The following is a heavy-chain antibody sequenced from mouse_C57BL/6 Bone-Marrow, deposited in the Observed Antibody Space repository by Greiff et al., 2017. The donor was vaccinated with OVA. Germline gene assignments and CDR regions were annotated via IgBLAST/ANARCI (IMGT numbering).Heavy chain of an antibody. J-gene: IGHJ4*01. CDR3: ARNLYDYDGYYAMDY. D-gene: IGHD2-4*01. CDR2: ISSGSSTI. V-gene: IGHV5-17*01. CDR1: GFTFSDYG. Sequence: EVQGVESGGGLVKPGGSLKLSCAASGFTFSDYGMHWVRQAPEQGLEWVAYISSGSSTIYYADTVTGRFTISRDNAKNTLFLQMTSLRSEDTTMYYCARNLYDYDGYYAMDYWGQGTSVTVSS.